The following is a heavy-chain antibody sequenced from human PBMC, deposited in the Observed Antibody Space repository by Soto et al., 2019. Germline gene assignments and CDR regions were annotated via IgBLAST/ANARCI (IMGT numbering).Heavy chain of an antibody. Sequence: ELQLVESGGDLVQPGGPLGLSCAGAELPCITCWLGWVRQSPGKGPEWVANIKQDGSEKFYLDSVKGRFTISRDNAKKSLYLQMNSLRAEDTAVYYCTREKNWGQGTLVTVSS. CDR2: IKQDGSEK. CDR3: TREKN. CDR1: ELPCITCW. V-gene: IGHV3-7*05. J-gene: IGHJ4*02.